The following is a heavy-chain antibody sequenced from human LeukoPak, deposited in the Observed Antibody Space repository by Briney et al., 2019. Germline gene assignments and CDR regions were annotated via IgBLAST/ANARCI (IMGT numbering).Heavy chain of an antibody. Sequence: ASVKVSCKASGYTFTSYHMHWVRQAPGQGLEIMGIINPSGGSTTYAQKFQGRVTMTRDTSTSTVYMELSSLRSEDTAVYYCAKLAAAGTAHYYFDYWGQGTLVSVSS. CDR1: GYTFTSYH. J-gene: IGHJ4*02. V-gene: IGHV1-46*01. CDR3: AKLAAAGTAHYYFDY. D-gene: IGHD6-13*01. CDR2: INPSGGST.